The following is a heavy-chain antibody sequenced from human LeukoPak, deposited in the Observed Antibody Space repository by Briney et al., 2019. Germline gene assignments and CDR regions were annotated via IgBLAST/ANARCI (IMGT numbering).Heavy chain of an antibody. Sequence: SVKVSCKASGGTFNDFAISWVRQAPGQGLEWVGGIIPMSGTANYAQKFQGRVTITADESTSTAYMELSSLRSEDTAIYYCASPVKYYDTWSGYPPFDYWGQGTLVTVSS. D-gene: IGHD3-3*01. J-gene: IGHJ4*02. CDR2: IIPMSGTA. CDR3: ASPVKYYDTWSGYPPFDY. V-gene: IGHV1-69*13. CDR1: GGTFNDFA.